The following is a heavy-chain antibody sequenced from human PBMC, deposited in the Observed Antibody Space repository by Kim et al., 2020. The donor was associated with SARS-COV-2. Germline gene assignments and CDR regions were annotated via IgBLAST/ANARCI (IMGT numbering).Heavy chain of an antibody. J-gene: IGHJ3*02. CDR2: IWYDGSNK. V-gene: IGHV3-33*01. D-gene: IGHD3-9*01. CDR3: ARGGQGGILTGYLNAFDI. Sequence: GGSLRLSCAASGFTFSSYGMHWVRQAPGKGLEWVAVIWYDGSNKYYADSVKGRFTISRDNSKNTLYLQMNSLRAEDTAVYYCARGGQGGILTGYLNAFDIWGQGTMVTVSS. CDR1: GFTFSSYG.